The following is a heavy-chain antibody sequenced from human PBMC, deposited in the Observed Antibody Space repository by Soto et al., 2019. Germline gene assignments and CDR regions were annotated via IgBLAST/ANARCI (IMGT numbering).Heavy chain of an antibody. CDR3: AKDLGWLRLRYYYYYGMDV. V-gene: IGHV3-23*01. CDR2: ISGSGGST. D-gene: IGHD5-12*01. CDR1: GFTFNSDG. Sequence: GGSLRLSCAASGFTFNSDGMSWVRQAPGKGLEWVSAISGSGGSTYYADSVKGRFTISRDNSKNTLYLHMNSLRAEDTAVYYCAKDLGWLRLRYYYYYGMDVWGQGT. J-gene: IGHJ6*02.